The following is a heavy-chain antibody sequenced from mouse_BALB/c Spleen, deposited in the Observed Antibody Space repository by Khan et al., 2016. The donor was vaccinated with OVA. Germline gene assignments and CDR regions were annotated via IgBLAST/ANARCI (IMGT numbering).Heavy chain of an antibody. CDR3: AKPPYFSYVMVY. J-gene: IGHJ4*01. D-gene: IGHD2-10*01. CDR1: GYTFTNYG. Sequence: QIQLVQSGPELKKPGETVKISCKASGYTFTNYGLNWVKQAPGKGLKWMGWINTNTGVPTYAVDFKGRFAFSLETSASTAYLQINNLKNEDTATYFCAKPPYFSYVMVYWGQGTSVTVSS. V-gene: IGHV9-3-1*01. CDR2: INTNTGVP.